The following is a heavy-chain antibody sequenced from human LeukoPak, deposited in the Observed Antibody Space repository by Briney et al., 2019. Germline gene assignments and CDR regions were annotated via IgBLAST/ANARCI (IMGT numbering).Heavy chain of an antibody. CDR3: AREGPGSSGYYRY. CDR1: GFTFSSYW. D-gene: IGHD3-22*01. CDR2: INSDGSST. V-gene: IGHV3-74*01. J-gene: IGHJ4*02. Sequence: PGGSLRLSCAASGFTFSSYWMHWVRQAPGKGLVWVSRINSDGSSTSYADSVKGRFTISRDNAKNTLYLQMNSLRAEDTAVYYCAREGPGSSGYYRYWGQGTLVTVSS.